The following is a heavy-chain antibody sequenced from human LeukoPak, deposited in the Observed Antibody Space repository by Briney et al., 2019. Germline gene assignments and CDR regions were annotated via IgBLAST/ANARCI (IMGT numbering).Heavy chain of an antibody. V-gene: IGHV4-4*09. CDR1: GGSISSYY. D-gene: IGHD2-2*01. CDR2: IYTSGST. J-gene: IGHJ6*03. Sequence: SETLSLTCTVSGGSISSYYWSWIRQPPGKGLEWIGYIYTSGSTNYNPSPKSRVTISVDTHKNQFSLKLSSVTAADTAVYYCARHGYQLLHFYYYYYMDVWGKGTTVTVSS. CDR3: ARHGYQLLHFYYYYYMDV.